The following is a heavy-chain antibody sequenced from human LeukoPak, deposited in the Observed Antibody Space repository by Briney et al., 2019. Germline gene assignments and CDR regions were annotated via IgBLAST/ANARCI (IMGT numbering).Heavy chain of an antibody. CDR3: AREQKIAVAGSRRYNWFDP. CDR1: GGSISSYY. J-gene: IGHJ5*02. CDR2: IYYSGST. V-gene: IGHV4-59*01. D-gene: IGHD6-19*01. Sequence: SETLSLTCTVSGGSISSYYWSWIRQPPGKGLEWIGYIYYSGSTIYNPSLKSRVTISVDTSKNQFSLKLSSVTAADTAVYYCAREQKIAVAGSRRYNWFDPWGQGTLVTVSS.